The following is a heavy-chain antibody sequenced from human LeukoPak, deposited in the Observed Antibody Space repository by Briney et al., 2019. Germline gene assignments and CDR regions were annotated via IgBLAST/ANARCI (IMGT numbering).Heavy chain of an antibody. CDR2: IYYSGST. Sequence: SETLSLTCTVSGGSISSSSYYWGWIRQPPGKGLEWIGSIYYSGSTYYNPSLKSRVTISVDTSKNQFSLKLSSVTAADTAVYYCARDAPPEWLRLGPFDYWGQGTLVTVSS. CDR1: GGSISSSSYY. V-gene: IGHV4-39*07. CDR3: ARDAPPEWLRLGPFDY. J-gene: IGHJ4*02. D-gene: IGHD5-12*01.